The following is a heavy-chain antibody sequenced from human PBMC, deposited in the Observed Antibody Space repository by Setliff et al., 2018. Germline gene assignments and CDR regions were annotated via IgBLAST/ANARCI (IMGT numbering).Heavy chain of an antibody. J-gene: IGHJ5*01. CDR3: ARIKWFGETDCFDS. Sequence: PSETLSLTCTVSGGSISSYYWIWIRQPPGKGLEWIGYIYYSGRTNYNPSLRSRVTISVDTSKNQFSLKLNSLTAADTAVYYCARIKWFGETDCFDSWGQGTLVTVSS. V-gene: IGHV4-59*12. CDR2: IYYSGRT. D-gene: IGHD3-10*01. CDR1: GGSISSYY.